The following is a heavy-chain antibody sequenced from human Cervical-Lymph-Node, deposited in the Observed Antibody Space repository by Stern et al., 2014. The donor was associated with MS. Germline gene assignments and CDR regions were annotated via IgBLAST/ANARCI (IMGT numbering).Heavy chain of an antibody. V-gene: IGHV1-69*01. Sequence: QVQLVQSGAEVKKPGSSVKVSCKASGGTFSSYAISLVRQAPGQGLEWMGGLIPIFGTANYAQKFQGRVTITADESTSTAYMELSSLRSEDTAVYYCARETYRSGWGLDAFDIWGQGTMVTVSS. D-gene: IGHD6-19*01. J-gene: IGHJ3*02. CDR3: ARETYRSGWGLDAFDI. CDR1: GGTFSSYA. CDR2: LIPIFGTA.